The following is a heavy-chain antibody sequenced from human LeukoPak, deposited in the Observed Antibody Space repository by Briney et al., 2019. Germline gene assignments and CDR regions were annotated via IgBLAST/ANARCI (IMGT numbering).Heavy chain of an antibody. CDR3: ARRLTQYDCFDP. V-gene: IGHV6-1*01. D-gene: IGHD2-2*01. CDR1: GDSVSSNSVT. CDR2: TYYRSTWYD. Sequence: SQTLSLTCAISGDSVSSNSVTWNWIRQSPSRGLEWLGRTYYRSTWYDDYAVSVRGRITVNPDTSKNQFSLHLNSVTPEDTAVYYCARRLTQYDCFDPWGQGILVTVTS. J-gene: IGHJ5*02.